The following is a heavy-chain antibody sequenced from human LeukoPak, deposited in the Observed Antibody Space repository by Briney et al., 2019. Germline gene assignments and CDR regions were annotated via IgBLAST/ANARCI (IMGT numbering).Heavy chain of an antibody. V-gene: IGHV3-30*03. D-gene: IGHD3-22*01. CDR1: GFTFSSYG. Sequence: GGSLRLSCAASGFTFSSYGMHWVRQAPGKGLEWVAVISYDGSNKYYADSVKGRFTISRDNAKNSLYLQMNSLRAEDTAVYYCARDPPTYYYDSSGCYFDYWGQGTLVTVSS. CDR3: ARDPPTYYYDSSGCYFDY. CDR2: ISYDGSNK. J-gene: IGHJ4*02.